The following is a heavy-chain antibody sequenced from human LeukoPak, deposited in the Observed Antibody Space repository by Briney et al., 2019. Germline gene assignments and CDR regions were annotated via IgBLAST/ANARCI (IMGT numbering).Heavy chain of an antibody. D-gene: IGHD3-10*01. J-gene: IGHJ4*02. CDR3: ARVYGSGSSFRYLDS. CDR1: GFTFSSYW. Sequence: PGGSLRLSCAASGFTFSSYWMSWVRQAPGKGLEWVANIKQDGSEGYYVDSVKGRFTISRDNAKNSLYLQMNSLRAEDTAVYYCARVYGSGSSFRYLDSWGQGTLVTVSS. V-gene: IGHV3-7*03. CDR2: IKQDGSEG.